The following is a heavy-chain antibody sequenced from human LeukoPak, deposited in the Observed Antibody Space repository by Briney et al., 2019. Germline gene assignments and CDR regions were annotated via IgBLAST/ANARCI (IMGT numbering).Heavy chain of an antibody. CDR1: GGSFSGYY. CDR2: INQSGST. V-gene: IGHV4-34*01. D-gene: IGHD4-17*01. Sequence: SETPSLTCAVYGGSFSGYYWSWIRQPPGKGLEWIGEINQSGSTNYNPSLKSRVTISVDTSKNQFSLKLSSVTAADTAVYYCARGLGLRRYNWFDPWGQGTLVTVSS. J-gene: IGHJ5*02. CDR3: ARGLGLRRYNWFDP.